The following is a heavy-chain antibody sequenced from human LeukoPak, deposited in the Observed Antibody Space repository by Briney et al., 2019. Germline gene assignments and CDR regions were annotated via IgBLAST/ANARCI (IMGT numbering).Heavy chain of an antibody. J-gene: IGHJ4*02. Sequence: SETLSLTCTVSGGSISSGDYYWSWIRQPPGKGLEWIGYIYYSGSTHYNPSLKSRVTISVDTSKNQFSLKLSSVTAADTAVYYCARDLLNEGNHPDYWGQGTLVTVSS. CDR3: ARDLLNEGNHPDY. V-gene: IGHV4-30-4*01. CDR2: IYYSGST. D-gene: IGHD1-1*01. CDR1: GGSISSGDYY.